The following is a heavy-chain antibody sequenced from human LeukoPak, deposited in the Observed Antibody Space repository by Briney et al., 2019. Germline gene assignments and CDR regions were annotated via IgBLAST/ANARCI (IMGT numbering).Heavy chain of an antibody. CDR1: GFTFSTYA. CDR2: ISDTGGNT. Sequence: GGSLRLSCAASGFTFSTYAMSWVRQTPEKGLEWVSAISDTGGNTFYADSVKGRFTISRDNSKNTLYLQMNSLRAEDTAIYYCAKGRTIDYWGQGTLVTVSS. CDR3: AKGRTIDY. J-gene: IGHJ4*02. D-gene: IGHD1/OR15-1a*01. V-gene: IGHV3-23*01.